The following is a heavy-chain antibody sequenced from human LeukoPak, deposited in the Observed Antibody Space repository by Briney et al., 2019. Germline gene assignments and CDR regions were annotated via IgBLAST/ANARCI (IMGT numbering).Heavy chain of an antibody. CDR1: RFTFCNAR. CDR2: IKSETDGGTI. CDR3: TKGRAYCGGDCSLAY. V-gene: IGHV3-15*01. D-gene: IGHD2-21*02. J-gene: IGHJ4*02. Sequence: GGSLTLSCEGYRFTFCNARMIWLRQAPGMGRVGVVHIKSETDGGTIDYAAPVKGRFTISRDDSRDTLFLQLNSLKSEDTAVYYCTKGRAYCGGDCSLAYWGQGTLVTVSS.